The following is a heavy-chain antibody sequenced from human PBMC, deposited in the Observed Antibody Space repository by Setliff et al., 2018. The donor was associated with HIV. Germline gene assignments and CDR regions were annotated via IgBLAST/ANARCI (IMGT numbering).Heavy chain of an antibody. CDR2: LDPEDVDT. D-gene: IGHD2-2*01. V-gene: IGHV1-24*01. Sequence: GASVKVSCKVSGDTLSELSMQWVRQAPGRVLEWMGGLDPEDVDTMYAQKFQGRVTMTEATSTDTAYMELCRLRSEDTAVYYCATGGPLHIVVVPSAKGTTPIDTLDSWGQGTLVTVSS. CDR1: GDTLSELS. J-gene: IGHJ4*02. CDR3: ATGGPLHIVVVPSAKGTTPIDTLDS.